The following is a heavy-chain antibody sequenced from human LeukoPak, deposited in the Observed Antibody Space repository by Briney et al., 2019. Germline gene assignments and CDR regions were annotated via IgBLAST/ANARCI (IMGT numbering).Heavy chain of an antibody. J-gene: IGHJ5*02. D-gene: IGHD3-10*01. Sequence: ASVKVSCKASGGTFSSYAISWVRQAPGQGLEWMGRIIPIFGIANYAQKFQGRVTITADKSTSTAYMELSSLRSEDTAVCYCARAAPYYGSGSKWFDPWGQGTLVTVSS. V-gene: IGHV1-69*04. CDR1: GGTFSSYA. CDR2: IIPIFGIA. CDR3: ARAAPYYGSGSKWFDP.